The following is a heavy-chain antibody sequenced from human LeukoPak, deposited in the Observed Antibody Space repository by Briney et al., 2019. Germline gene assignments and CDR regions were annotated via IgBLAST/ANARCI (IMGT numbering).Heavy chain of an antibody. CDR3: ARETYDHGGRFFDY. CDR2: IYSDISYK. Sequence: GGSLRLSCTASGFTLSTYYMNWIRQAPGKGLEWVAFIYSDISYKHCADSVKGRCTISRNNSQNTHFLQINSLKVDDTALYFCARETYDHGGRFFDYWGQGTLVIVSS. J-gene: IGHJ4*02. V-gene: IGHV3-30*02. CDR1: GFTLSTYY. D-gene: IGHD3-22*01.